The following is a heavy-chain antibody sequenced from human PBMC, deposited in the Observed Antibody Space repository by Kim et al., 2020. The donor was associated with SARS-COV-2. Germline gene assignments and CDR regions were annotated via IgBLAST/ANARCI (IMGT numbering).Heavy chain of an antibody. CDR3: ARQGPGIAVAGVFGF. CDR2: IDDSGST. D-gene: IGHD6-19*01. CDR1: GGSISSSSYY. J-gene: IGHJ4*02. V-gene: IGHV4-39*01. Sequence: SETLSLTCTVSGGSISSSSYYWGWIRQPPGKGLVGLGSIDDSGSTYYNPSLKSRVTISVDTSKNQFSRKLSSVTAADTAVYYCARQGPGIAVAGVFGFWGQGAPVTVSS.